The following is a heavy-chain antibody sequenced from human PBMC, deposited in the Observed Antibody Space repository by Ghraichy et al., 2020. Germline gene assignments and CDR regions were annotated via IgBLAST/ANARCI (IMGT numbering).Heavy chain of an antibody. CDR2: ISYDGSNK. CDR3: ARDGQRVYYYDSSGYADY. V-gene: IGHV3-30-3*01. J-gene: IGHJ4*02. CDR1: GFTFSSYA. D-gene: IGHD3-22*01. Sequence: GGSLRLSCAASGFTFSSYAMHWVRQAPGKGLEWVAVISYDGSNKYYADSVKGRFTISRDNSKNTLYLQMNSLRAEDTAVYYCARDGQRVYYYDSSGYADYWGQGTLVTVSS.